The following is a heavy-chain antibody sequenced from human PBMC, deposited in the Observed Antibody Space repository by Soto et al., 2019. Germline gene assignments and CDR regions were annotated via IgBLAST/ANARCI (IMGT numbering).Heavy chain of an antibody. CDR1: GFTFSSSA. D-gene: IGHD5-18*01. J-gene: IGHJ5*02. Sequence: EVQLLDSGGGLVQPGGSLRLSCAASGFTFSSSAMSWVRQAPGKGLEWVAAGSGSGRTTYYADSVRGRFTISRDNSKNTLYLQMHSLRAEDTAIYFWARCTVDTGVTSGGCHYLDTWGQGTLGTVSS. V-gene: IGHV3-23*01. CDR3: ARCTVDTGVTSGGCHYLDT. CDR2: GSGSGRTT.